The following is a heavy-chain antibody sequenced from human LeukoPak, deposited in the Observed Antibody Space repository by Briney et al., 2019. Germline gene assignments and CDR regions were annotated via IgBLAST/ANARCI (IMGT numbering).Heavy chain of an antibody. J-gene: IGHJ6*02. CDR1: GGSISSGGYY. D-gene: IGHD7-27*01. CDR3: ARVLWVGWGSGYYYGMDV. CDR2: IYYSGST. V-gene: IGHV4-31*03. Sequence: SETLSLTCTVSGGSISSGGYYWSWIRQHPGKGLEWIGYIYYSGSTYYNPSLKSRVTISVDTSKNQFSLKLNSVTAADTAVYYCARVLWVGWGSGYYYGMDVWGQGTTVTVSS.